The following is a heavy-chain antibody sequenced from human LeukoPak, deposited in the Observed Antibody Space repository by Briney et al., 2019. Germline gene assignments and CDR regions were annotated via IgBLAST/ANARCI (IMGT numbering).Heavy chain of an antibody. V-gene: IGHV5-51*01. CDR3: AVGGTTWGYYGMDV. CDR1: GSRFTSYW. Sequence: GEPMQISCKGSGSRFTSYWIGWGRQMPGKGQERMGIIYPGDSDTRYSPSFQGQVTISADKSISTAYLQWSSLKASDTAMYYCAVGGTTWGYYGMDVWGQGTTVTVSS. CDR2: IYPGDSDT. D-gene: IGHD1-1*01. J-gene: IGHJ6*02.